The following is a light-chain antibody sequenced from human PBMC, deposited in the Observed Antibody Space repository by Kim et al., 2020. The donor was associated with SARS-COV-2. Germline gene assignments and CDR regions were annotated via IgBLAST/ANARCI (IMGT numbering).Light chain of an antibody. CDR1: SRRSYY. V-gene: IGLV3-19*01. CDR2: GKN. J-gene: IGLJ3*02. CDR3: NSRDSSGNHWV. Sequence: ALGQRVRIKCQGDSRRSYYASWYQQKPGQAPVLVIYGKNNRPSGIPDRFSGSSSGNTASLTITGAQAEDEADYYCNSRDSSGNHWVFGGGTQLTVL.